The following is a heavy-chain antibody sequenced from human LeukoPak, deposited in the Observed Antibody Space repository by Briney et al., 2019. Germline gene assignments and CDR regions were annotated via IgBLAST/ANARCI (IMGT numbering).Heavy chain of an antibody. CDR1: GCSFTSYW. D-gene: IGHD5-24*01. Sequence: GESLQISCKGSGCSFTSYWIGWVRRMPGKGLEWMGIIFPGDSDARYSPSFQGEVTISADKSISTAYLQWSSLKASDTAMYYCARLGAVGGYNFGYYYHMDVWGQGTTVTVSS. CDR2: IFPGDSDA. CDR3: ARLGAVGGYNFGYYYHMDV. V-gene: IGHV5-51*01. J-gene: IGHJ6*02.